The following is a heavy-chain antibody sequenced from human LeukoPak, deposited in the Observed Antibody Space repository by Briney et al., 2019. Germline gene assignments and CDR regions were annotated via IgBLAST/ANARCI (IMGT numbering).Heavy chain of an antibody. J-gene: IGHJ6*03. CDR1: GGSIRSSSYN. D-gene: IGHD1-26*01. CDR3: ARTGGSFYFYYYMDV. V-gene: IGHV4-39*07. Sequence: SGTLSLTCTVSGGSIRSSSYNWGWIRQPPGKGLEWIGSMHYTGTTYYNPSLKSRVTISVDTSKNQFSLKVSSVTAADTAVYYCARTGGSFYFYYYMDVRGKGTTVTVSS. CDR2: MHYTGTT.